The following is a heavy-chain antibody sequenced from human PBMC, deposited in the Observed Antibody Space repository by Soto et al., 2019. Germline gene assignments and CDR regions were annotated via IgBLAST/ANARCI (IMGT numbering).Heavy chain of an antibody. CDR2: IYSGDSDT. CDR1: GYSFSTYW. V-gene: IGHV5-51*01. J-gene: IGHJ4*02. D-gene: IGHD3-10*01. Sequence: ESLKISCKGSGYSFSTYWIGWVRQVPGEGLEWMGIIYSGDSDTRYSPSFQGQVTISVDKSISTAYLQWSSLKASDSGMYYCARVGDYGSGSYPYFDYWGRGTQVTVSS. CDR3: ARVGDYGSGSYPYFDY.